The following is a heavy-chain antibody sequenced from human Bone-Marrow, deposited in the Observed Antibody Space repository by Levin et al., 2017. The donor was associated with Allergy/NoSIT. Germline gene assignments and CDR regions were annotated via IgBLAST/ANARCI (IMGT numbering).Heavy chain of an antibody. CDR1: GFTFSSYA. D-gene: IGHD4-17*01. Sequence: GESLKISCAASGFTFSSYAMSWVRQAPGKGLEWVSAISGSGGSTYYADSVKGRFTISRDNSKNTLYLQMNSLRAEDTAVYYCAKGVPPLPNNDYGDCYFDYWGQGTLVTVSS. V-gene: IGHV3-23*01. CDR2: ISGSGGST. CDR3: AKGVPPLPNNDYGDCYFDY. J-gene: IGHJ4*02.